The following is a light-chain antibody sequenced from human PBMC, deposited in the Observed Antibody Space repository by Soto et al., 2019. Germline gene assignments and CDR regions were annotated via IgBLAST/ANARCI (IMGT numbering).Light chain of an antibody. CDR3: QQYNDWPPII. CDR2: YAS. J-gene: IGKJ5*01. CDR1: QSVSNN. V-gene: IGKV3-15*01. Sequence: EIMMTQSPATLSVSPGERATLSCRASQSVSNNLAWYQQKPGQAPRLIMYYASTRATGIPARFSGSGSGTEFTRTISGLQSEDFALYYCQQYNDWPPIICGQGTRLEIK.